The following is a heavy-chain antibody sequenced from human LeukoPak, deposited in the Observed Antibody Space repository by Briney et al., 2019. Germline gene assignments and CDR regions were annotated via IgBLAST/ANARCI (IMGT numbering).Heavy chain of an antibody. CDR3: ARDAYCSGGSCYSGLDY. Sequence: GGSLRLSCAASGFIFSSYAMHWVRQAPGKGLEWVAVISYDGSNKYYADSVKGRFTISRDNSKNTLYLQMNSLRAEDTAVYYCARDAYCSGGSCYSGLDYWGQGTLVTVSS. J-gene: IGHJ4*02. CDR1: GFIFSSYA. CDR2: ISYDGSNK. D-gene: IGHD2-15*01. V-gene: IGHV3-30*04.